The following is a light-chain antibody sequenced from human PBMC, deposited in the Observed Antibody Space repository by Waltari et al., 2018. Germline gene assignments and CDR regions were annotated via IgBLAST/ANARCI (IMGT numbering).Light chain of an antibody. CDR3: QSYDTSLSVV. Sequence: QSVLTQPPSVSGAPGQRVTISCTGSGSNIGAGSDVHWYQQLPRAAPKPLIYGSSSRPLGVPDRFFGSTSGTSASLAIIGLQAEDEADYYCQSYDTSLSVVFGGGTKLTVL. J-gene: IGLJ3*02. V-gene: IGLV1-40*01. CDR2: GSS. CDR1: GSNIGAGSD.